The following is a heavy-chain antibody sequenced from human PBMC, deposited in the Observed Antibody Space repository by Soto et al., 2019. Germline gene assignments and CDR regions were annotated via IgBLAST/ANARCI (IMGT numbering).Heavy chain of an antibody. CDR2: FIPILDMA. Sequence: QVQVVQSGAEVKKPESSVKVSCKPSGGTFNTYTVNWVRLAPGHGLEWMGRFIPILDMANYARKFHERVKLSAVRSTFTAYMELNSLTSDDTAVYYCAITYCRDNSCPRDFDFWGPGTRVTVSS. J-gene: IGHJ4*02. V-gene: IGHV1-69*02. CDR1: GGTFNTYT. CDR3: AITYCRDNSCPRDFDF. D-gene: IGHD2-21*01.